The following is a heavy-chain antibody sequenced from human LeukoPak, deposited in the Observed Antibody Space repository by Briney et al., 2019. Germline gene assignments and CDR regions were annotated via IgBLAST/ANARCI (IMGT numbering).Heavy chain of an antibody. D-gene: IGHD5-18*01. J-gene: IGHJ5*02. V-gene: IGHV4-39*01. CDR3: ASRGYSYGYAS. Sequence: SETLSLTCTVSGGSISSSSHYWGWIRQPPGKGLEWIGSIYYSGSTYYNPSLKSRVTISVDTSKNQFSLKLSSVTAADTAVYYCASRGYSYGYASWGQGTLVTVSS. CDR2: IYYSGST. CDR1: GGSISSSSHY.